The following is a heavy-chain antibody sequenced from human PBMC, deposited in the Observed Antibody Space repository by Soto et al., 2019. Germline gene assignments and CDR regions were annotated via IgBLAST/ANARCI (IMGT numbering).Heavy chain of an antibody. Sequence: ASETLSLTCTVSGGSISSGGYYWSWIRQHPGKGLEWIGYIYYSGSTYYNPSLKSRVTISVDTSKNQFSLKLSSVTAADTAVYYCARNGSGSKYYYYYYMDVWGTGTTVTVSS. CDR3: ARNGSGSKYYYYYYMDV. J-gene: IGHJ6*03. CDR2: IYYSGST. CDR1: GGSISSGGYY. D-gene: IGHD3-10*01. V-gene: IGHV4-31*03.